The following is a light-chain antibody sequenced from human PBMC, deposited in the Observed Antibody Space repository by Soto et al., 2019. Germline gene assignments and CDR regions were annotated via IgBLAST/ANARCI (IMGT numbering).Light chain of an antibody. CDR1: ISNLGSNF. CDR3: AAWDDSLSGVV. J-gene: IGLJ3*02. V-gene: IGLV1-47*01. CDR2: GNN. Sequence: QSVLTQPPSASGTPGQRVSISCSGSISNLGSNFIYWYQQLPGAAPKLLISGNNERPSGVPDRFSASKSGTSASLAISGLRSEDEADYHCAAWDDSLSGVVFGGGTKLTVL.